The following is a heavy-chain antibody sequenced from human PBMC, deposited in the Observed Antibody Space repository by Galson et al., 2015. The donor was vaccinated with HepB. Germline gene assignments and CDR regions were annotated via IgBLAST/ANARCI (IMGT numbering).Heavy chain of an antibody. V-gene: IGHV3-11*01. J-gene: IGHJ6*02. D-gene: IGHD3-22*01. CDR2: ISSSDSAI. Sequence: SLRLSCAASGFTFSDYYMSWIRQAPGKGLEWVSYISSSDSAIYYADSVKGRFTISRDNGKNSLYLQMNSLRAEDTAVYYCARESMIMVVTTYYYYGMDVWGQGTTVTVSS. CDR3: ARESMIMVVTTYYYYGMDV. CDR1: GFTFSDYY.